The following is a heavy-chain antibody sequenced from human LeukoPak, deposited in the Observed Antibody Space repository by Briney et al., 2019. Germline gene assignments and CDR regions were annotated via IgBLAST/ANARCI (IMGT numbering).Heavy chain of an antibody. V-gene: IGHV3-53*01. CDR1: GFTVSSNY. CDR3: AAYDSSGYVDY. D-gene: IGHD3-22*01. Sequence: GRSLRLSCAASGFTVSSNYMSWVRQAPGKGLEWVSVIYSGGSTYYADSVKGRFTISRDNSKNTLYLQMNSLRAEDTAVYYCAAYDSSGYVDYWGQGTLVTVSS. J-gene: IGHJ4*02. CDR2: IYSGGST.